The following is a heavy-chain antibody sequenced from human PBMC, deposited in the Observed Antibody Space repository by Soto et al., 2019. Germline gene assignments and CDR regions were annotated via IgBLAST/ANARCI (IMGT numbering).Heavy chain of an antibody. CDR2: MFYTGRA. D-gene: IGHD3-16*01. CDR1: GASMENHY. J-gene: IGHJ4*02. Sequence: SETLSLTCTVSGASMENHYGSWIRQPPGKGLEYIGYMFYTGRADYNASFTSRATLSVDTSNNQFSLKLRSVTAADTAVYSCGRPEHPFEGAVWGRGTQVTV. CDR3: GRPEHPFEGAV. V-gene: IGHV4-59*11.